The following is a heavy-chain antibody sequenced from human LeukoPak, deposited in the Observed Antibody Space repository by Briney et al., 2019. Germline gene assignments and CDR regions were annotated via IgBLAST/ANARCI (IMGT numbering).Heavy chain of an antibody. CDR3: AEVLGRGGQGWPDDAFDI. J-gene: IGHJ3*02. CDR1: GFTFSSYA. CDR2: ISGSGGST. Sequence: GGSLRLSCAASGFTFSSYAMSWVRQAPGKGLEWVSAISGSGGSTYYADSVKGRFTISRDNSKNTLYLQMNSLRAEDTAVYYCAEVLGRGGQGWPDDAFDIWGQGTMVTVSS. D-gene: IGHD1-14*01. V-gene: IGHV3-23*01.